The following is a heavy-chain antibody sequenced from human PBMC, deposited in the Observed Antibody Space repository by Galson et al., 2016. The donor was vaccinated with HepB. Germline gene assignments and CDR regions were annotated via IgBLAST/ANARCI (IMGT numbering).Heavy chain of an antibody. V-gene: IGHV3-74*01. Sequence: SLRLSCAASGFTFDVHWMHWVRQAPGRGLVWVSRVNSDEKITNYADSVKGRFTTSRDNAINTLYLQMNSLRAEDTAVYYCARDKGSGTYYNPGLDYYGMDVWGQGTTVTVSS. CDR1: GFTFDVHW. D-gene: IGHD3-10*01. CDR2: VNSDEKIT. CDR3: ARDKGSGTYYNPGLDYYGMDV. J-gene: IGHJ6*02.